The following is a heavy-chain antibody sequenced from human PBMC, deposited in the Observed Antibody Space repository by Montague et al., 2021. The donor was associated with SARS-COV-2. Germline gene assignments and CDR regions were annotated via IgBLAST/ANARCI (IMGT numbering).Heavy chain of an antibody. Sequence: SLRLSCAASGFTFRSYWMHWVRQVPGRGPVWVSRIKPDGTSPNYAASXXGRFTISRDNAKNTLSLQMNNLRAEDTAVYYCVRPLWFGDSDYFFESWGQGTLVTVSS. J-gene: IGHJ4*02. V-gene: IGHV3-74*01. D-gene: IGHD3-10*01. CDR2: IKPDGTSP. CDR1: GFTFRSYW. CDR3: VRPLWFGDSDYFFES.